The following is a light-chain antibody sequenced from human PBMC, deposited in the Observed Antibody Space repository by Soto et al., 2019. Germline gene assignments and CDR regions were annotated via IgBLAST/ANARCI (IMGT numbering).Light chain of an antibody. J-gene: IGKJ3*01. CDR1: QGISSY. V-gene: IGKV1-9*01. CDR3: QQLYSCPPLFS. CDR2: GAS. Sequence: DIPLTQSPSFLSASVGDRVTITCRASQGISSYLAWYQQRPGEPPELLIYGASTLQSGVASRFSGSGSGTEFTYSISSFQPEDIATCYCQQLYSCPPLFSFAHGTTVDSK.